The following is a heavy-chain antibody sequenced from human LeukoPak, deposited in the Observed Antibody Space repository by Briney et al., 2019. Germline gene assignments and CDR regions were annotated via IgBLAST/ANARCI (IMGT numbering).Heavy chain of an antibody. CDR2: INHSGST. Sequence: SETLSLTCAVYGGSFSGYYWSWIRQPPGKGLEWIGEINHSGSTNYNPSLKSRVTISVDTSKNQFSLKLSSVTAADTAVYYCARGPYYCGSGSYYRYWFDPWGQGTLVTVSS. D-gene: IGHD3-10*01. CDR1: GGSFSGYY. CDR3: ARGPYYCGSGSYYRYWFDP. J-gene: IGHJ5*02. V-gene: IGHV4-34*01.